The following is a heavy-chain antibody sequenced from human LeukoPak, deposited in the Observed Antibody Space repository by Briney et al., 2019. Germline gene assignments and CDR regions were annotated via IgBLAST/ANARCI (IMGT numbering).Heavy chain of an antibody. V-gene: IGHV5-51*01. CDR2: IYPGDSDT. CDR1: GYNFTNYW. J-gene: IGHJ4*02. D-gene: IGHD2-21*02. CDR3: ASQRAYCGGDCPTPYFDY. Sequence: GESLKISCKGSGYNFTNYWIGWVRQMPGKGLEWMGIIYPGDSDTRYSPSFQGQVTISADKSISTAYLQWSSLKASDTAMYYCASQRAYCGGDCPTPYFDYWGQGTLVTVSS.